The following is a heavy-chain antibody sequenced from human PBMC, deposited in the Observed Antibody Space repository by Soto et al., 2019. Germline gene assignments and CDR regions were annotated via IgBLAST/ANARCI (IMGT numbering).Heavy chain of an antibody. J-gene: IGHJ4*02. CDR2: INPGDSDT. Sequence: PGESLKISCKGSGYSFASHWIAWVRQMPGKGLEWMGIINPGDSDTRYSPSFQGQVTISVDKSISTAYLQWSSLEASDTAMYYCARHLGGYSYGSLGYWGQGTPVTVSS. D-gene: IGHD5-18*01. CDR1: GYSFASHW. CDR3: ARHLGGYSYGSLGY. V-gene: IGHV5-51*01.